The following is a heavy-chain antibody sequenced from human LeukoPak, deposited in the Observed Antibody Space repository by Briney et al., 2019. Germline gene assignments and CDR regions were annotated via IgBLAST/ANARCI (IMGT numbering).Heavy chain of an antibody. D-gene: IGHD3-3*01. CDR2: ISSNGGST. CDR3: ARGHGVVTPFDY. J-gene: IGHJ4*02. CDR1: GFTFSSYA. Sequence: AGGSLRLSCAASGFTFSSYAMHWVRQAPGKRLEYVSAISSNGGSTYYANSVKGRFTISRDNSKNTLYLQMGSLRAEDMAVYYCARGHGVVTPFDYWGQGTLVTVSS. V-gene: IGHV3-64*01.